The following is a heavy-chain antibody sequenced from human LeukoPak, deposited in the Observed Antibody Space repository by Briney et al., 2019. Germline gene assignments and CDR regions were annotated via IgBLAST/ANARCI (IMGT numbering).Heavy chain of an antibody. J-gene: IGHJ6*03. CDR2: ISSSSSYI. CDR1: GFTFSRYS. CDR3: ARVGAAMVTIVAPYYMDV. Sequence: GGSLRLSCAASGFTFSRYSMNWVRQAPGKGLEWVSSISSSSSYIYYADSVKGRFTISRDNAKNSLSLQMNSLRAEDTAVYYCARVGAAMVTIVAPYYMDVWGKGTTVTVSS. D-gene: IGHD5-18*01. V-gene: IGHV3-21*01.